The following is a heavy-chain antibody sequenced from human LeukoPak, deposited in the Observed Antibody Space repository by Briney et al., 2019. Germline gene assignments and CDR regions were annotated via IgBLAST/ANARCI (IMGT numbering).Heavy chain of an antibody. V-gene: IGHV4-61*10. Sequence: PSETLSLTCTVSGDSISSGSYYWSWIRQPAGKGLEWIGRIYGRGGSNYNPSLKSRVTISIDKSKNQFSLKLSSVTAADTAVYYCARGGSSGWFSSMGYWGQGTLVTVSS. J-gene: IGHJ4*02. D-gene: IGHD6-19*01. CDR1: GDSISSGSYY. CDR3: ARGGSSGWFSSMGY. CDR2: IYGRGGS.